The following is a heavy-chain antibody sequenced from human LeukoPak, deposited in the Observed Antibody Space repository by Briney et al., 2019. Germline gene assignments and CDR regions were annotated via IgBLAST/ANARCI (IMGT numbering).Heavy chain of an antibody. J-gene: IGHJ6*02. D-gene: IGHD5-18*01. V-gene: IGHV1-18*01. CDR1: GYTFASYG. Sequence: ASVKVSCKASGYTFASYGISWLRQAPGQGLEWVVWVRAHSGKTKDAERVQGRASMTADTSTSTAYMELRSLRSDDTALYYCARVSCGYNCHYAMDVWGQGTTVTVSS. CDR2: VRAHSGKT. CDR3: ARVSCGYNCHYAMDV.